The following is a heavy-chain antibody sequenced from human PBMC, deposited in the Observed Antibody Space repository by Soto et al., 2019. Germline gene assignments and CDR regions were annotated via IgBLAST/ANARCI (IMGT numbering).Heavy chain of an antibody. J-gene: IGHJ6*02. D-gene: IGHD2-2*01. V-gene: IGHV4-39*01. Sequence: KTSETLSLTCTVSGGSISSSSYYWGWIRQPPGKGLEWIGSIYYSGSTYYNPSLKSRVTISVDTSKNQFSLKLSSVTAADTAVYYCARRGRCSSTSCKDYYYYGMDVWGQGTTVTVSS. CDR2: IYYSGST. CDR3: ARRGRCSSTSCKDYYYYGMDV. CDR1: GGSISSSSYY.